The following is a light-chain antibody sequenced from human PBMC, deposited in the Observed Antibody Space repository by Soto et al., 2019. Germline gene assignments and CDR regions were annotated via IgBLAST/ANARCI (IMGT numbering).Light chain of an antibody. CDR3: CSYAGIYV. CDR1: SSDVGRYNL. CDR2: EGS. V-gene: IGLV2-23*01. J-gene: IGLJ1*01. Sequence: QSALPQPASVSGSPGQSITLSCTGTSSDVGRYNLVSWYQQHPGKAPKLMIYEGSKRPSGVSNRFSGSKSGNTASLTISGLKAEDEADYYCCSYAGIYVFGTGTKLTVL.